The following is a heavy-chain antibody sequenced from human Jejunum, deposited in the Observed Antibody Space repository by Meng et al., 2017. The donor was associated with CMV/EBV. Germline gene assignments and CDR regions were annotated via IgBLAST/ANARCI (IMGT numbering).Heavy chain of an antibody. J-gene: IGHJ4*02. Sequence: CAASGFTFSDYYRSWIRQAPGKGLKLVSYISSSGSTIYDADSVKGRFTNSRDNAKNSLYLQMNSLRTEDTAVYYCARAPYSSSSLWGQGTLVTVSS. CDR3: ARAPYSSSSL. D-gene: IGHD6-6*01. CDR2: ISSSGSTI. CDR1: GFTFSDYY. V-gene: IGHV3-11*01.